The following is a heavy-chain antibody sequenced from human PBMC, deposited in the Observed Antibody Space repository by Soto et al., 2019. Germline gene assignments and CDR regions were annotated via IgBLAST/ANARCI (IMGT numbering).Heavy chain of an antibody. V-gene: IGHV1-3*01. D-gene: IGHD3-10*01. CDR2: INAGNGNT. Sequence: ASVKVSCKASGYTFTSYAMHWVRQAPGQRLEWMGWINAGNGNTKYSQKFQGRVTITRDTSASTAYMELSSLRSEDTAVYYCARAWFGEYAFDYWGQGTLVTASS. CDR3: ARAWFGEYAFDY. CDR1: GYTFTSYA. J-gene: IGHJ4*02.